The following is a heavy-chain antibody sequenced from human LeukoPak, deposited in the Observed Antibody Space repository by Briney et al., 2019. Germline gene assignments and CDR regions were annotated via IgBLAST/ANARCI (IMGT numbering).Heavy chain of an antibody. J-gene: IGHJ4*02. CDR1: GFTVSSNS. V-gene: IGHV3-53*01. D-gene: IGHD3-10*01. Sequence: GGSLRLSCTVSGFTVSSNSMSWVRQAPGKGLEWVSFIYSGGNTHYSDSVKGRFTISRDNAKNTLYLQMNSLRDEDTAVYYCTRDPHGSGSYWGQGAQVTVSS. CDR2: IYSGGNT. CDR3: TRDPHGSGSY.